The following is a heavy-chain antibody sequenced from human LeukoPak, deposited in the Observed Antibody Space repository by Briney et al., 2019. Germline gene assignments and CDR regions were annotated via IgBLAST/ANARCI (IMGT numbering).Heavy chain of an antibody. CDR3: ARDLFPPKYCSSTSCYLRSSTHPFDY. Sequence: SVKVSCKASGGTFSSYAISWVRQAPGQGLEWMGGIIPIFGTANYAQKFQGRVTITTDESTSTAYMELSSLRSEDTAVYYCARDLFPPKYCSSTSCYLRSSTHPFDYWGQGTLVTVSS. V-gene: IGHV1-69*05. J-gene: IGHJ4*02. D-gene: IGHD2-2*01. CDR1: GGTFSSYA. CDR2: IIPIFGTA.